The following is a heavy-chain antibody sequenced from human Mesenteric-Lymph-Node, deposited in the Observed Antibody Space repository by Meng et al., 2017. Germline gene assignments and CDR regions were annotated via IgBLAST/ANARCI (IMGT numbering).Heavy chain of an antibody. CDR3: ARDKARDYGDYELYYYYGMDV. V-gene: IGHV1-8*03. J-gene: IGHJ6*02. CDR2: MNPNSGNT. CDR1: GYTFTSYD. Sequence: ASVKVSCKASGYTFTSYDINWVRQATGQGLEWMGWMNPNSGNTGYAQKFQGRVTITRNTSISTAYMELSSLRSEDTAVYYCARDKARDYGDYELYYYYGMDVWGQGTTVTVSS. D-gene: IGHD4-17*01.